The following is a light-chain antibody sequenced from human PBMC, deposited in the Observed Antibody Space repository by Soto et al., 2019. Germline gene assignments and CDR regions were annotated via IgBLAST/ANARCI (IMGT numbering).Light chain of an antibody. J-gene: IGKJ3*01. Sequence: DIVLTQTPLSLSVTPGQPASIYCKSSQNLLHSDGKTYLYWYLKKPGQPPHLLMYEVSNRFSGVPDRFSGSGSGTDFTLKISRVEAEDVGVYYCIQAIQFPLFTFGPETKVDIK. CDR2: EVS. CDR1: QNLLHSDGKTY. CDR3: IQAIQFPLFT. V-gene: IGKV2D-29*01.